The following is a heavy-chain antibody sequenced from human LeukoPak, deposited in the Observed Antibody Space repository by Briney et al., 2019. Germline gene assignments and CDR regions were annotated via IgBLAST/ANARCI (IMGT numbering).Heavy chain of an antibody. CDR2: INPNSGGT. J-gene: IGHJ5*02. Sequence: ASVKVSCKVSGYTLTELSMHWVRQAPGQGLEWMGWINPNSGGTNYAQKFQGRVTMTRDTSISTAYMELSRLRSDDTAVYYCARDEYSNLGGFDPWGQGTLVTVSS. V-gene: IGHV1-2*02. CDR1: GYTLTELS. D-gene: IGHD4-11*01. CDR3: ARDEYSNLGGFDP.